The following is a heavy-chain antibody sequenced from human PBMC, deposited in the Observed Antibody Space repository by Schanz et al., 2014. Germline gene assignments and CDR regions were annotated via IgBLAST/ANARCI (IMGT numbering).Heavy chain of an antibody. CDR2: ISPSGDT. V-gene: IGHV3-13*01. CDR1: GFRFKTYE. D-gene: IGHD6-19*01. Sequence: EVQLVESGGGLVQPGGSLRLSCAVSGFRFKTYEMNWVRQVRGKGLEWVSSISPSGDTHYLASVKGRFTISRDNAKNTVYLQMNNVGVDDTATYYCVKTDAGWRFDYWGQGTLVTVSS. J-gene: IGHJ4*02. CDR3: VKTDAGWRFDY.